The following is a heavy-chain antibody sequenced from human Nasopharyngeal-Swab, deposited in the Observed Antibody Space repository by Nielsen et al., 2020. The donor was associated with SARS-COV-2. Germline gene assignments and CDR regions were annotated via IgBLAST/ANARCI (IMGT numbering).Heavy chain of an antibody. D-gene: IGHD6-13*01. J-gene: IGHJ6*02. V-gene: IGHV4-39*07. CDR1: GGSISSSSYY. Sequence: SETLSLTCTVSGGSISSSSYYWGRIRQPPGKGLEWIGSIYYSGSTYYNPSLKSRVAISVDTSKNQFSLKLSSVTAADTAVYYCVGSSWYGDYYYYYGMDVWGQGTTVTVSS. CDR2: IYYSGST. CDR3: VGSSWYGDYYYYYGMDV.